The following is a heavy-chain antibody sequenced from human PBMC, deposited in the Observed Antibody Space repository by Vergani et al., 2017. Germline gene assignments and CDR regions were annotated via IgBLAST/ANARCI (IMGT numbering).Heavy chain of an antibody. CDR2: TNLSGGSR. J-gene: IGHJ6*03. V-gene: IGHV1-46*01. CDR1: GYTFTSYY. CDR3: AGAGCGGDCYSTIYYYYYYMDV. D-gene: IGHD2-21*02. Sequence: QVQLVQSGAEVKKPGASVKVSCKASGYTFTSYYMHWVRQAPGQGLEWMGKTNLSGGSRSYAQKFQGRVTMTRDTSTSTVYMELGSLRSEDTAVYYCAGAGCGGDCYSTIYYYYYYMDVWGKGTTVTVSS.